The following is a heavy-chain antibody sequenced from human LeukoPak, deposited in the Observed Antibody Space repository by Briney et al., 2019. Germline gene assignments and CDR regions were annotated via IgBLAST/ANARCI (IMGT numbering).Heavy chain of an antibody. CDR1: GYTFTNYG. D-gene: IGHD6-25*01. V-gene: IGHV1-18*01. J-gene: IGHJ4*02. Sequence: ASVKVSCKASGYTFTNYGISWVRQAPGQGLEWMGWISAYNGNTNYAQKLQGRVTMTTDTSTSTAYMELRSLRSDDTAVYYCARRLRVSLFRPSYYFDYWGQGTLVTVSS. CDR3: ARRLRVSLFRPSYYFDY. CDR2: ISAYNGNT.